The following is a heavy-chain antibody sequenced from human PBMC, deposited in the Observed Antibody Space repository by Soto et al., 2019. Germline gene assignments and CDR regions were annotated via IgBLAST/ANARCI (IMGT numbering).Heavy chain of an antibody. Sequence: PGGSLRLSCAASGFTFSSYSMNWVRQAPGKGLEWVSYISSSSSTMYYADSVKGRFTISRDNAKNSLYLQMNSLRAEDTAVYYCARDSGYSYGPFDYWGQGTLVTVS. CDR2: ISSSSSTM. CDR1: GFTFSSYS. CDR3: ARDSGYSYGPFDY. D-gene: IGHD5-18*01. V-gene: IGHV3-48*01. J-gene: IGHJ4*02.